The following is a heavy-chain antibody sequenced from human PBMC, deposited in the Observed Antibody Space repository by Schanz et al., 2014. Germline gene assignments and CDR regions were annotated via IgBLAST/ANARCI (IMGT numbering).Heavy chain of an antibody. CDR3: ARVYRWQHILGHFDS. Sequence: QVQLVQSGAEVKKPGASVKVSCKASGYTFTSYGINWVRQAPGQGLEWMGWINPDSGDTNYVQNFQGRVTMTRDTSITTAYMDLSRLTSDDTAVYYCARVYRWQHILGHFDSWGQGSLVTVSS. CDR2: INPDSGDT. J-gene: IGHJ4*02. V-gene: IGHV1-2*02. D-gene: IGHD6-13*01. CDR1: GYTFTSYG.